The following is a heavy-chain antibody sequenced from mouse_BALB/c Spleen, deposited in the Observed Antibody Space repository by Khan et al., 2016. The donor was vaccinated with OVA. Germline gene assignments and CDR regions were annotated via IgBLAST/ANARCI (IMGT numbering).Heavy chain of an antibody. V-gene: IGHV3-8*02. CDR3: ERTTYRYAFAY. Sequence: EVQLVESGPSLVKPSQTLSLTCSVTGDSITSGYWSWIRKFPGNKLEYMGYMIYSGNTYYNPSLKSRISITRHKSNNQYYLTLTSVTTEDTATYYWERTTYRYAFAYWGQGTLGTVSA. D-gene: IGHD2-12*01. J-gene: IGHJ3*01. CDR2: MIYSGNT. CDR1: GDSITSGY.